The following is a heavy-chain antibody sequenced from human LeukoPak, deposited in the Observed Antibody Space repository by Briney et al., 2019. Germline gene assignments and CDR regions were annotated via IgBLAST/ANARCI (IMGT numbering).Heavy chain of an antibody. CDR3: VRGGVDY. Sequence: PGGSLRLSCAASGFTLSNYRMHWVRQAPEKGLMWVSRINSDGSTTSYADSVKGRFTISRDNAKNTLYLQMNSLRAEDTAVYFCVRGGVDYWGQGTPVTVSS. V-gene: IGHV3-74*01. CDR1: GFTLSNYR. CDR2: INSDGSTT. J-gene: IGHJ4*02. D-gene: IGHD3-3*01.